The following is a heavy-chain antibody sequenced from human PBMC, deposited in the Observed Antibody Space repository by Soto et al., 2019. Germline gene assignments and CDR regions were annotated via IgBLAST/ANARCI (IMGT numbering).Heavy chain of an antibody. CDR3: ASGYYYDSSGYYARFDY. V-gene: IGHV1-69*01. CDR2: IIPIFGTA. CDR1: GGTFSSYA. Sequence: QVQLVQSGAEMKKPGSSVKVSCKASGGTFSSYAISWVRQAPGQGLEWMGGIIPIFGTANYAQKFQGRVTITADESTSTAYMELSSLRSEDTAVYYCASGYYYDSSGYYARFDYWGQGTLVTVSS. J-gene: IGHJ4*02. D-gene: IGHD3-22*01.